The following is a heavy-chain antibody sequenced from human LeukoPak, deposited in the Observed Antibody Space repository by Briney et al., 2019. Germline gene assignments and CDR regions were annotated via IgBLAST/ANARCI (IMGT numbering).Heavy chain of an antibody. CDR1: GGSFSGYY. V-gene: IGHV4-34*01. CDR2: MNHSGSN. J-gene: IGHJ4*02. Sequence: SETLSLTCAVYGGSFSGYYWSWIRQPPGKGLEWVGEMNHSGSNNYNPSLKSQVTISVATSKNQFSLKLTSVTAADTAVYYCARAKHWQAQRRGYSYALDYWGQGTLVTVSS. CDR3: ARAKHWQAQRRGYSYALDY. D-gene: IGHD5-18*01.